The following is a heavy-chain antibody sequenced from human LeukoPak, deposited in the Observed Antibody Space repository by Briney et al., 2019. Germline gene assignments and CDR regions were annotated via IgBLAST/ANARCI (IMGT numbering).Heavy chain of an antibody. Sequence: PGRSLTLSCAASGFTFSDYYMSWIRQAPGKGLEWVSSISSGGGTIYYADSVKGRFTISRDNAKNSLYLQINSLRAEDTAVYFCARVLREWLLFGWFDPWGQGTLVTVSS. CDR2: ISSGGGTI. D-gene: IGHD3-3*01. CDR3: ARVLREWLLFGWFDP. CDR1: GFTFSDYY. V-gene: IGHV3-11*01. J-gene: IGHJ5*02.